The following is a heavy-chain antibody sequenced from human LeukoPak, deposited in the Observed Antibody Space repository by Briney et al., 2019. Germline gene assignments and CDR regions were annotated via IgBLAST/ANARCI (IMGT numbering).Heavy chain of an antibody. D-gene: IGHD5-18*01. J-gene: IGHJ6*03. CDR2: ISGSGGST. CDR1: GFTFRSYA. Sequence: GGSLRLSCAASGFTFRSYAMSWVRQAPGKGLEWVSTISGSGGSTYYADSVKGRFTISRDNSKNTLYLQMNSLRAEDTAVYYCAKRVTAMGTDYYYMDVWGKGTTVTVSS. CDR3: AKRVTAMGTDYYYMDV. V-gene: IGHV3-23*01.